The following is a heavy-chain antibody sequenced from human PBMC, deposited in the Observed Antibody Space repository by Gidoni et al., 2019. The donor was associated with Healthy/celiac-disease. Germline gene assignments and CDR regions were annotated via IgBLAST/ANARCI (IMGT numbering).Heavy chain of an antibody. J-gene: IGHJ6*04. D-gene: IGHD4-17*01. V-gene: IGHV4-59*01. CDR1: GGSISSYY. CDR2: IYYRGST. CDR3: ARDRVDDYPPGDPYYYGMDV. Sequence: QVQLQESGPGLVKPSETLSLTCPVSGGSISSYYWSWIRQPPGKGLEWIGYIYYRGSTNYNPSLKSRVTISVDTSKNQFSLKLSSVTAADTAVYYCARDRVDDYPPGDPYYYGMDVWGKGTTVTVSS.